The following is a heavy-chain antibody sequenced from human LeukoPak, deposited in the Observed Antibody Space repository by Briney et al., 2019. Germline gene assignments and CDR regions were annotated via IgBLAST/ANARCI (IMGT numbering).Heavy chain of an antibody. CDR1: GFSISSYG. D-gene: IGHD4-17*01. J-gene: IGHJ4*02. CDR2: ISYDGSNK. Sequence: GGSLRLSCVASGFSISSYGMHWVRQAPGKGLEWVAVISYDGSNKYYADSVKGRFTISRDNSKNTLSLQMNSLRAEDTAVYYCAKDSHYGDPFDYWGQGTLVTVSS. CDR3: AKDSHYGDPFDY. V-gene: IGHV3-30*18.